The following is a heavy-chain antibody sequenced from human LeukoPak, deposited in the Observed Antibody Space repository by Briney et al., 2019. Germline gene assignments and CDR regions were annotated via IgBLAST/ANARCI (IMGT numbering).Heavy chain of an antibody. CDR1: GFTFSSYA. V-gene: IGHV3-23*01. CDR2: ISGGGGIT. J-gene: IGHJ4*02. D-gene: IGHD3-22*01. CDR3: ARNYDSSGYYSPGGY. Sequence: TGGSLRLSCAASGFTFSSYAMSWVRQAPGKGLEWVSAISGGGGITYYADSVKGRFTISRDNSKNTLYLQMSSLRAEDTAVYYCARNYDSSGYYSPGGYWGQGTLVTVSS.